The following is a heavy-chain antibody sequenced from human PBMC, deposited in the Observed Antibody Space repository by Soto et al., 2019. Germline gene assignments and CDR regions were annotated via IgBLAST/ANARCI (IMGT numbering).Heavy chain of an antibody. V-gene: IGHV3-15*07. D-gene: IGHD6-13*01. Sequence: PGGSLRLSCAASGFTFSNAWINWVRQAPGKGLEWVGRIKSKTDGGTTDYAAPVKGRFTISRDDSKNTLYLQMNSLKTEDAAVYYCTTPKDGSAAAEYYYYYYGMDVWGQGTTVTVSS. CDR2: IKSKTDGGTT. J-gene: IGHJ6*02. CDR3: TTPKDGSAAAEYYYYYYGMDV. CDR1: GFTFSNAW.